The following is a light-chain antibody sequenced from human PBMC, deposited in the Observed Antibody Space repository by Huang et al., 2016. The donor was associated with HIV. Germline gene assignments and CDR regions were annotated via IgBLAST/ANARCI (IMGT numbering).Light chain of an antibody. CDR2: AAS. Sequence: IQLTQSPSSLSASVGDRVTITCRASQGISSYLAWYQQKHGKAPKLLIYAASTLESGVPSRFSGSGSGTDFTLTINNLQPEDFATYCLQLNSYPGTFGPGTNVDV. J-gene: IGKJ3*01. V-gene: IGKV1-9*01. CDR1: QGISSY. CDR3: LQLNSYPGT.